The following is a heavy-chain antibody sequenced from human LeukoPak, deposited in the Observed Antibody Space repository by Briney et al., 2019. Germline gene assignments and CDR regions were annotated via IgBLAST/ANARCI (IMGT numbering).Heavy chain of an antibody. CDR3: ARELRARGGNAFDI. J-gene: IGHJ3*02. Sequence: SETLSLTCAVYGGSFSGYYWSWLRQPPGKGLEWIGEINHSGSTNYNPSLKSRVTISVDTSKNQFSLKLSSVTAADTAVYYCARELRARGGNAFDIWGQGTMVTVSS. D-gene: IGHD2-15*01. CDR1: GGSFSGYY. V-gene: IGHV4-34*01. CDR2: INHSGST.